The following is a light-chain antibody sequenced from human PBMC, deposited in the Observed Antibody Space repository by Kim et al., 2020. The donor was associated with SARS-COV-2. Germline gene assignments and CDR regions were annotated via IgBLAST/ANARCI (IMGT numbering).Light chain of an antibody. J-gene: IGLJ1*01. CDR3: AAWDDSLNGLYV. V-gene: IGLV1-44*01. CDR2: RNN. Sequence: QRVTISCSGSSSNLGSNTVNWYQQLPGTAPKFLIYRNNQRPSGVPDRFSGSKSGTSASLAISGLQSEDEAEYYCAAWDDSLNGLYVFGTGTKVTVL. CDR1: SSNLGSNT.